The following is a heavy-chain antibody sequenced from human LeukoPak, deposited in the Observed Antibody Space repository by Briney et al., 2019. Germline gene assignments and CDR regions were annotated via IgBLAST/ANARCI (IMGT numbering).Heavy chain of an antibody. V-gene: IGHV1-69*06. D-gene: IGHD3-10*01. J-gene: IGHJ6*03. CDR1: GGTFSSYA. CDR2: IIPIFGTA. Sequence: GAAVKVSCKASGGTFSSYAISWVRQAPGQGLEWMGGIIPIFGTANYAQKFQGRVTITADKSTSTAYMELSSLRSEDTAVYYCAREGGRGSGSYQYYYYMDVWGKGTTVTVSS. CDR3: AREGGRGSGSYQYYYYMDV.